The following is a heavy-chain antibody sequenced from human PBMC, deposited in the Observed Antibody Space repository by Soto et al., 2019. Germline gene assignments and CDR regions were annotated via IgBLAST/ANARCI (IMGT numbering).Heavy chain of an antibody. CDR2: IYYSGST. CDR3: ARVITGTTWSPLDV. CDR1: GGSISSGGYY. J-gene: IGHJ6*04. D-gene: IGHD1-7*01. V-gene: IGHV4-31*03. Sequence: SETLSLTCTVSGGSISSGGYYWSWIRQHSGKGLEWIGYIYYSGSTYYNPSLKSRVTISVDTSKNQFSLKLSSVTAADTAVYYCARVITGTTWSPLDVWGKGTTVTVSS.